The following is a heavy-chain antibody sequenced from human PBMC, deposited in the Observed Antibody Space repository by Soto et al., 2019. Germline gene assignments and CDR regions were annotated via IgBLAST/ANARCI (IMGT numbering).Heavy chain of an antibody. V-gene: IGHV1-69*12. J-gene: IGHJ6*02. Sequence: QVQLVQSGAEVKKPGSSVKVSCKASGGTFSSYAISWVRQAPGQGLEWMGGIIPIFGTANYAQKFQGRVTITADESTSTAYMELSSLRSEDTAVYYCARGLGCISTSCFKRYGMDVWGQGTTVTVSS. CDR1: GGTFSSYA. D-gene: IGHD2-2*01. CDR3: ARGLGCISTSCFKRYGMDV. CDR2: IIPIFGTA.